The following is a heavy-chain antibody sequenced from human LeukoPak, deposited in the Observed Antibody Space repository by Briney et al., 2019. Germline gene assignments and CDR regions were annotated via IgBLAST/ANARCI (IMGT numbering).Heavy chain of an antibody. D-gene: IGHD4-17*01. Sequence: GRSLRLSCAASGFTFNNYGMHWVRQAPGKGLEWVAVISYDGSDKYSSDSVKGRFTVSRDNSKNTLYLQMDSLRAEDTAVYYCATDHGFHYGAYFDYWGQGTLVTVSS. CDR3: ATDHGFHYGAYFDY. CDR2: ISYDGSDK. CDR1: GFTFNNYG. V-gene: IGHV3-30*03. J-gene: IGHJ4*02.